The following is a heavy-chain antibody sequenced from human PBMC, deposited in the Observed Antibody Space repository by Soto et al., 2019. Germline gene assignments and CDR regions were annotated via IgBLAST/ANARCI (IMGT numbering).Heavy chain of an antibody. D-gene: IGHD5-18*01. CDR3: ARESPATVSSSVTAMVTGSWYFDL. Sequence: QVQLQESGPGLVKPSQTLSLTCTVSGGSISSGDYYWSWIRQPPGKGLEWIGHIYYSGSTYYNPSLKSRVTISVDTSKNQFSLRLSSVTAADTAVYFCARESPATVSSSVTAMVTGSWYFDLWGRGTLVAVSS. J-gene: IGHJ2*01. CDR2: IYYSGST. V-gene: IGHV4-30-4*01. CDR1: GGSISSGDYY.